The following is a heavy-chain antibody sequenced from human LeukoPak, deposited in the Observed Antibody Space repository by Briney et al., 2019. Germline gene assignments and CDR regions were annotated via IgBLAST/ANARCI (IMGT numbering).Heavy chain of an antibody. J-gene: IGHJ4*02. CDR3: ARARDWAGYSYGFYY. CDR1: GGTFSSYA. D-gene: IGHD5-18*01. V-gene: IGHV1-69*13. Sequence: SVKVSCTASGGTFSSYAISWVRQAPGQGLEWMGGIIPIFGTANYAQKFQGRVTITADESTSTAYMELSSLRSEDTAVYYCARARDWAGYSYGFYYWGQGTLVTVSS. CDR2: IIPIFGTA.